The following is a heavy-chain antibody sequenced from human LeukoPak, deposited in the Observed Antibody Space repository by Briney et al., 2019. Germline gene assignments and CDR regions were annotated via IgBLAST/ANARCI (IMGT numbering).Heavy chain of an antibody. D-gene: IGHD5-12*01. J-gene: IGHJ5*02. CDR2: ISSSGSTI. V-gene: IGHV3-48*03. CDR3: ARGSSGYVYAWFDP. CDR1: GFTFSSYE. Sequence: GGSLRLSCAASGFTFSSYEMNWVRQAPGKGLEWVSYISSSGSTIYYADSVKGRFTISRDNAKNSLYLQMNSLRAEDTAVYYCARGSSGYVYAWFDPWGQGTLVTVSS.